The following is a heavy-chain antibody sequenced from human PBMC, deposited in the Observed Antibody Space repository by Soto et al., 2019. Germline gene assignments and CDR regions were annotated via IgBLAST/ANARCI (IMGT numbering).Heavy chain of an antibody. CDR3: ARTLKAPSVTDYYYYMDV. V-gene: IGHV4-59*08. CDR1: GDPISRWH. Sequence: SETLSLTCNVSGDPISRWHWSWIRQPPGKGLEWLGSVYDNGNTKSNPSPGSRVTVSIDMSKSQVSLKLTSVFAADTAAFFFARTLKAPSVTDYYYYMDVWGKGTTVTVSS. J-gene: IGHJ6*03. CDR2: VYDNGNT. D-gene: IGHD3-10*01.